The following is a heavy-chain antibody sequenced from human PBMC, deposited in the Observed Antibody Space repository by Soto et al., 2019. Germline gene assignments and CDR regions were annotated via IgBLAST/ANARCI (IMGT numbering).Heavy chain of an antibody. CDR2: INSDGSST. CDR3: ARGDYGEYYYYGMDV. D-gene: IGHD4-17*01. J-gene: IGHJ6*02. V-gene: IGHV3-74*01. CDR1: GFTFSSYW. Sequence: GGSLRLSCAASGFTFSSYWMHWVRQAPGKGLVWVSRINSDGSSTSYADSVKGRFTISRDNAKNALYLQMNSLRAEDTAVYYCARGDYGEYYYYGMDVWGQGTTVTVSS.